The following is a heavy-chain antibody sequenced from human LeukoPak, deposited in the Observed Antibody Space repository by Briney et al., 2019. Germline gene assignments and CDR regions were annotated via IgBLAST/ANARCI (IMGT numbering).Heavy chain of an antibody. CDR2: INPSGGST. J-gene: IGHJ4*02. Sequence: ASVKVSCKASGNTFTSYCMHWVRQAPGQGLEWMGIINPSGGSTSYAQKFQGRVTMTRDTSTSTVYMELTSLRSEDTAVYYCARDLSGSNYYASGSYADWGQGTLVTVSS. V-gene: IGHV1-46*01. CDR3: ARDLSGSNYYASGSYAD. CDR1: GNTFTSYC. D-gene: IGHD3-10*01.